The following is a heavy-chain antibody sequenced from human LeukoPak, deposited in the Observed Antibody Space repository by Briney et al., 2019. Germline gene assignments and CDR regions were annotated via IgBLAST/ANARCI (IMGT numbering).Heavy chain of an antibody. Sequence: PGGSLRLSCAASGFAFGSYYMNWVRQAPGKGLEWVANIKPDGSEENYVDYVRGRFTISRDNAKNSVYLQMNSLRADDTALYYCVSDHYADHTGQGTLVTVSS. CDR3: VSDHYADH. CDR2: IKPDGSEE. V-gene: IGHV3-7*01. J-gene: IGHJ4*02. CDR1: GFAFGSYY.